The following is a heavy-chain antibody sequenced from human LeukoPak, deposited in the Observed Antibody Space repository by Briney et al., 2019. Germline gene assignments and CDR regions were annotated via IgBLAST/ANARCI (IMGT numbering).Heavy chain of an antibody. CDR1: GYTFSMYN. CDR3: ARTRPGYCSSTSCYFPLDYYYMDV. Sequence: GASVKVSCKASGYTFSMYNMHWVRHAPGQGLEWMGIINPSGGTGYAQKLQARVTITRNTSISTAYMELSSLRSEDTAVYYCARTRPGYCSSTSCYFPLDYYYMDVWGKGTTVTVSS. CDR2: INPSGGT. J-gene: IGHJ6*03. V-gene: IGHV1-46*01. D-gene: IGHD2-2*01.